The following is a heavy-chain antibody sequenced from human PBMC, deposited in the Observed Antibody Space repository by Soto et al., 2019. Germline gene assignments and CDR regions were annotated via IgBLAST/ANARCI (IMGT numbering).Heavy chain of an antibody. CDR3: ARDPSSSALTAGDY. V-gene: IGHV3-30-3*01. Sequence: QVQLVESGGGVVQPGRSLRLSCAASGFTFSSYAMHWVRQAPGKGLEWVAVISYDGSNKYYADSVKGRFTISRDNSKNTQYLQMNSLRAEDTAVYYCARDPSSSALTAGDYWGQGTLVTVSS. CDR1: GFTFSSYA. J-gene: IGHJ4*02. D-gene: IGHD6-6*01. CDR2: ISYDGSNK.